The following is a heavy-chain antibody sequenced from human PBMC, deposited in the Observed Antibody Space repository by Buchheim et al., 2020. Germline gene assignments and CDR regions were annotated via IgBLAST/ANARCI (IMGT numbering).Heavy chain of an antibody. CDR3: ARDKWPKVVVADVEGPA. CDR1: GFTVSSNY. CDR2: IYSGGST. J-gene: IGHJ5*02. D-gene: IGHD3-22*01. V-gene: IGHV3-66*01. Sequence: EVQLVESGGGLVQPGGSLRLSCAASGFTVSSNYMSWVRQAPGKGLEWVSVIYSGGSTYYADSVKGRFTISRDNSKNTLYLQMNSLRAEDTAVYYCARDKWPKVVVADVEGPAWGQGTL.